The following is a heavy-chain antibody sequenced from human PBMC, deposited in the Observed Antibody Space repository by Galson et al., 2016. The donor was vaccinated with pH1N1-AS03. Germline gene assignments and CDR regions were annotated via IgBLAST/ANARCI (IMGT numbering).Heavy chain of an antibody. D-gene: IGHD3-16*01. CDR1: GFTINNNY. V-gene: IGHV3-53*01. CDR2: IYGGGDT. Sequence: SLRLSCAASGFTINNNYVSWVRQAPGKGLEWVSVIYGGGDTFYADSVKGRFTISRDNSKNTVYLQMNSLRVEDTAVYYCAREPWGSTQGEYWGQGTLVTASS. CDR3: AREPWGSTQGEY. J-gene: IGHJ4*02.